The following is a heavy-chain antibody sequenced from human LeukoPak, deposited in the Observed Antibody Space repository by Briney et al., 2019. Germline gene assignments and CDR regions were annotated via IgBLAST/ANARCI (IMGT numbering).Heavy chain of an antibody. J-gene: IGHJ4*02. Sequence: GGSLRLSCAASGFTFSSYSMNWVRQAPGKGLEWVSSISSSSSYIYYADSVKGRFTISRDNSKNTLYLQTSSLRAEDTAVYYCVKDLRDGYNSDIFDYWGQGTLVTVSS. D-gene: IGHD5-24*01. V-gene: IGHV3-21*01. CDR3: VKDLRDGYNSDIFDY. CDR2: ISSSSSYI. CDR1: GFTFSSYS.